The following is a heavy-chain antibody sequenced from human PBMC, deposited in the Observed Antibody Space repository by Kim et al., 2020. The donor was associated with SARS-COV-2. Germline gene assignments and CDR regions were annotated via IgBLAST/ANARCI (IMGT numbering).Heavy chain of an antibody. V-gene: IGHV4-59*08. Sequence: SETLSLTCTVSGGSISSYYWSWIRQPPGKGLEWIGYIYYSGSTNYNPSLKSRVTISVDTSKNQFSLKLSSVTAADTAVYYCARHDRGGYYGSGSYFDYWGQGTLVTVSS. CDR3: ARHDRGGYYGSGSYFDY. J-gene: IGHJ4*02. D-gene: IGHD3-10*01. CDR2: IYYSGST. CDR1: GGSISSYY.